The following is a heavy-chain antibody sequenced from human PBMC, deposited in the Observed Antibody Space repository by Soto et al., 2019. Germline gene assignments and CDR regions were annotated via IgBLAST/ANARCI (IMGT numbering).Heavy chain of an antibody. D-gene: IGHD3-22*01. J-gene: IGHJ3*02. Sequence: ASVKVSCKASGGTFSSYAISWVRQAPGQGLEWMGGIIPIFGTANYAQKFQGRVTITADESTSTAYMELSSLRSEDTAVYYCASEPYYYDSSGYNPPRAFDIWGQGTMVTVSS. CDR3: ASEPYYYDSSGYNPPRAFDI. CDR1: GGTFSSYA. V-gene: IGHV1-69*13. CDR2: IIPIFGTA.